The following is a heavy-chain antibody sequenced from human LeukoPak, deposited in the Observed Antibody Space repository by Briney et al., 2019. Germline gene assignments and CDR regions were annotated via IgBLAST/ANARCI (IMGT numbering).Heavy chain of an antibody. J-gene: IGHJ4*02. D-gene: IGHD5-12*01. Sequence: GSLRLSCAASEFTVGSNYMTWVRQAPGKGLEWVSLIYSGGSTYYADSVKGRFTISRDNSKNTLYLQVNSLRAEDTAVYYCARGPSGSHNTGGPGTLVTVSS. CDR3: ARGPSGSHNT. CDR2: IYSGGST. V-gene: IGHV3-66*01. CDR1: EFTVGSNY.